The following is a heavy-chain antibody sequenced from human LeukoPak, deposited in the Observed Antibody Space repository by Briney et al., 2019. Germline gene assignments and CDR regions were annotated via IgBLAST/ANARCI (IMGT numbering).Heavy chain of an antibody. Sequence: PGGSLRLSCAASGFAFYDYAMSWVRQPPGKGLEWVSGINDNGAKTFYADSVKGRLTISRDNSRSTLYLQMNNLRADDTAVCYCAKGHGVVTFNELFSWGQGTLVTVSS. V-gene: IGHV3-23*01. J-gene: IGHJ4*02. CDR2: INDNGAKT. CDR3: AKGHGVVTFNELFS. D-gene: IGHD2-21*02. CDR1: GFAFYDYA.